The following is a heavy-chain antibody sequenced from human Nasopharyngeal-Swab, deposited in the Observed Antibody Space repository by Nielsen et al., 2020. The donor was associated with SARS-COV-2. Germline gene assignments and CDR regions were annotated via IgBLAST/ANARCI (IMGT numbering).Heavy chain of an antibody. D-gene: IGHD4-17*01. CDR1: GFTFSDYY. V-gene: IGHV3-11*04. J-gene: IGHJ4*02. CDR2: ISSSSSTI. CDR3: ARDRYGDYVFDF. Sequence: GESLKISCAASGFTFSDYYMSWIRQAPGKGLEWVSNISSSSSTIYYADSVLGRFTISRDNAKNSLYLQMNSLRAEDTAVYYCARDRYGDYVFDFWGQGTLVTVSS.